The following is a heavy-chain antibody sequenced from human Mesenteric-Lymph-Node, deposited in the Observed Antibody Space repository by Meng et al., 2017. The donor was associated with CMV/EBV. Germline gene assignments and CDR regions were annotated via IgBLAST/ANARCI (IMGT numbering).Heavy chain of an antibody. D-gene: IGHD5/OR15-5a*01. CDR2: IKSDGSST. V-gene: IGHV3-74*01. Sequence: GESLKISCAASGFTLSSYWMHWVRQAPGKGLMWVSRIKSDGSSTNYADSVKGRFTIPRDNSKNTLYLQMNSLRAEDTALYFCARVYLSYFFDYWGQGTLVTVSS. J-gene: IGHJ4*02. CDR1: GFTLSSYW. CDR3: ARVYLSYFFDY.